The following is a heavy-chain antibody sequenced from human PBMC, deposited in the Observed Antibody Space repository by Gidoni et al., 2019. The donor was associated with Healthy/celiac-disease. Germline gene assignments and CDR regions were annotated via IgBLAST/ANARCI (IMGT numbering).Heavy chain of an antibody. CDR1: GGSISSSSYY. CDR2: IYYSGST. V-gene: IGHV4-39*01. J-gene: IGHJ6*02. CDR3: ARQEQQLGPHHYYYGMDV. Sequence: QLQLQESGPGLVKPSETLSLTCTVSGGSISSSSYYWGWIRQPPGKGLEGIGSIYYSGSTYYNPSLKSRVTISVDTSKNQFSLKLSSVTAADTAVYYCARQEQQLGPHHYYYGMDVWGQGTTVTVSS. D-gene: IGHD6-13*01.